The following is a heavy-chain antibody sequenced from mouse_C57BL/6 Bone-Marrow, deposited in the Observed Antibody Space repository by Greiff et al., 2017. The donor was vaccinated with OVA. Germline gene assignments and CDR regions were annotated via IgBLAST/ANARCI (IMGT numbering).Heavy chain of an antibody. CDR2: IDPNSGGT. CDR1: GYTFTSYW. J-gene: IGHJ3*01. Sequence: QVQLQQPGAELVKPGASVKLSCKASGYTFTSYWMHWVKQRPGRGLEWIGRIDPNSGGTKYNEKFKSKATLTVDKPSSTACMQLSSLTSEDSAVYDCARWGYYGSSYWFAYWGQGTLVTVSA. D-gene: IGHD1-1*01. V-gene: IGHV1-72*01. CDR3: ARWGYYGSSYWFAY.